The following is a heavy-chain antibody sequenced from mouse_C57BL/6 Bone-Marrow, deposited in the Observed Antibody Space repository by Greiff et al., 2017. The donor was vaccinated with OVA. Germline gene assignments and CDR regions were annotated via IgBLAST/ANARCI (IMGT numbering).Heavy chain of an antibody. Sequence: QVQLHQPGAELVKPGASVKLSCTASGYTFTSSWMHWVKQRPGQGLEWIGMIHPNSGSTNYTEKFKGKATLPVDKSTSAAYMQLSSLTSEDSAVYYCARGEAYYSVADWGQGTLVTVAA. CDR3: ARGEAYYSVAD. CDR1: GYTFTSSW. CDR2: IHPNSGST. D-gene: IGHD2-12*01. J-gene: IGHJ3*01. V-gene: IGHV1-64*01.